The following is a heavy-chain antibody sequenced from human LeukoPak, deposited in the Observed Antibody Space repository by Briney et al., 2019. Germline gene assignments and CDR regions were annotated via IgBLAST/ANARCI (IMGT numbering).Heavy chain of an antibody. CDR1: RYIFTSYY. CDR2: INPNNGGT. CDR3: AREGIENGGISVYGL. Sequence: APVKVSCKASRYIFTSYYIHWVRRAPGQGLEWMGWINPNNGGTKYGKKFQGRVTMTSDTSISTAYMELSRLRYDDTAMYYCAREGIENGGISVYGLWGQGTLVTVSS. V-gene: IGHV1-2*02. J-gene: IGHJ4*02. D-gene: IGHD4-23*01.